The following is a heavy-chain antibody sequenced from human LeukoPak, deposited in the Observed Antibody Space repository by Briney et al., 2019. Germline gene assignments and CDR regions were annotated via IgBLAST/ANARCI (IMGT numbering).Heavy chain of an antibody. CDR1: GDSISSTPHH. CDR2: IHDSGTT. J-gene: IGHJ3*02. D-gene: IGHD5-24*01. CDR3: ARRKEGMAAFDI. Sequence: PSETLSLTCTVSGDSISSTPHHWGWIRQTPEMGLAWIGYIHDSGTTYYNPSFKSRLTISVDTSKNQFSLKLSPVNAADTAVYYCARRKEGMAAFDIWGRGTMVTVSS. V-gene: IGHV4-39*01.